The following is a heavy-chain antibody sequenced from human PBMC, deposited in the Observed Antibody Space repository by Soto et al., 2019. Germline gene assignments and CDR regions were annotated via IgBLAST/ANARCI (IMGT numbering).Heavy chain of an antibody. CDR2: IWYDGSNK. CDR1: GFTVRGSG. Sequence: VTPSCAAWGFTVRGSGGHWVRRAPGKGLEWVAVIWYDGSNKYYADSVKGRFTISRDNSKNTLYLQMNSLRAEDTAVYYCAREEGYYDSSGYQPFRPSGQGTLVTVSS. J-gene: IGHJ5*02. D-gene: IGHD3-22*01. CDR3: AREEGYYDSSGYQPFRP. V-gene: IGHV3-33*01.